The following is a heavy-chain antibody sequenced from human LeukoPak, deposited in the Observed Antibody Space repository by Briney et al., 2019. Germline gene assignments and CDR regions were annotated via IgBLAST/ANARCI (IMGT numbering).Heavy chain of an antibody. CDR2: INSDGSST. CDR3: AKDFWSGYHSGYFDY. CDR1: GFTFSSYW. J-gene: IGHJ4*02. V-gene: IGHV3-74*01. Sequence: GGSLRLSCAASGFTFSSYWMHWVRQAPGKGLVWVSRINSDGSSTSYADSVKGRFTISRDNAKNTLYLQMNSLRAEDTAVYYCAKDFWSGYHSGYFDYWGQGTLVTVSS. D-gene: IGHD3-3*01.